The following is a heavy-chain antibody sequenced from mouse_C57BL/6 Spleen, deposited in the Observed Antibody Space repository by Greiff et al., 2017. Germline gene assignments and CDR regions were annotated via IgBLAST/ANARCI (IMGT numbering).Heavy chain of an antibody. CDR3: TQMDYSSWCAY. D-gene: IGHD2-12*01. J-gene: IGHJ3*01. CDR1: GYTFTSYW. Sequence: EVKLMESGPVLARPGASVKMSCKTSGYTFTSYWMHWVKQRPGQGLEWIGAIYPGNSDTSYNQKFKGKAKLTAVTSASTAYMELSSLTNEDSAVYYCTQMDYSSWCAYWGQGTLVTVSA. CDR2: IYPGNSDT. V-gene: IGHV1-5*01.